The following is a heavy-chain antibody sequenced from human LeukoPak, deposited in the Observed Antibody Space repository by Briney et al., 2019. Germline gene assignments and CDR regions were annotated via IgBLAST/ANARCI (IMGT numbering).Heavy chain of an antibody. CDR1: GFTFSSYG. V-gene: IGHV3-30-3*01. Sequence: GGSLRLSCAASGFTFSSYGMHWVRQAPGKGLEWVAFISYGGSQIYYADSVKGRFTISRDKSKNTLYLQMNSLRAEDTAVYYCARDARVYDRSGWQAWAYYYGMDVWGQGTTVTVSS. D-gene: IGHD6-19*01. CDR3: ARDARVYDRSGWQAWAYYYGMDV. CDR2: ISYGGSQI. J-gene: IGHJ6*02.